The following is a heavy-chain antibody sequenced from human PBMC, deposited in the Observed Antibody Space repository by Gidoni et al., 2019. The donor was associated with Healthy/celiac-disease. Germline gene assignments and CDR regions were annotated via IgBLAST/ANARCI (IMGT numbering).Heavy chain of an antibody. D-gene: IGHD3-10*01. Sequence: EVLLVESGGGLVKTGGSLLLSCAAREFTFSNAWMCWVRPATGKGLGGGGQIKSKTDGGATDYAAPVKGRFTISRDDSKNTLYLQMNSLKTEDTAVYYCTTAGYYGSGAGDYWGQGTLVTVSS. CDR2: IKSKTDGGAT. V-gene: IGHV3-15*01. CDR3: TTAGYYGSGAGDY. CDR1: EFTFSNAW. J-gene: IGHJ4*02.